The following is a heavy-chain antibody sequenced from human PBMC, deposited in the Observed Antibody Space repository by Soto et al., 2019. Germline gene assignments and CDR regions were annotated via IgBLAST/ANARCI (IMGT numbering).Heavy chain of an antibody. V-gene: IGHV1-18*01. D-gene: IGHD6-19*01. J-gene: IGHJ6*03. CDR3: ARDRGVAPPVAGNTHYYSDMDV. Sequence: QDQLVQSGAEVKKPGASVTVSCKASGYSFTNYGVTWVRQAPGQGLEWMGWISAFNGNTHYAQNLQGRGTMTTDASTSTAYMELRSLSSDDTAVYYCARDRGVAPPVAGNTHYYSDMDVWGKGTTVTVSS. CDR2: ISAFNGNT. CDR1: GYSFTNYG.